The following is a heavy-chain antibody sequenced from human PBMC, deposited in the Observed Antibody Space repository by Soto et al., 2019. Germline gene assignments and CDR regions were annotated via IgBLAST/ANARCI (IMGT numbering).Heavy chain of an antibody. J-gene: IGHJ5*02. CDR1: GGSISSSSYY. CDR3: ARGERATVNRRWWFDP. CDR2: IYYSGST. Sequence: SETLSLTCTVSGGSISSSSYYWGWIRQPPGKGLEWIGRIYYSGSTSYNPSLKSRVTISVDTSKNQFSLKLSSVTAADTAVYYCARGERATVNRRWWFDPWGQGTLVTVSS. D-gene: IGHD4-4*01. V-gene: IGHV4-39*01.